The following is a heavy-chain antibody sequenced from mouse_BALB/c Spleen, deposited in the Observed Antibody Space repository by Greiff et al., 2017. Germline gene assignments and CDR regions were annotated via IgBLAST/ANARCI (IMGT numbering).Heavy chain of an antibody. Sequence: VQLHQSGPELVKPGASVKMSCKASGYTFTDYVISWVKQRTGQGLEWIGEIYPGSGSTYYTEKFKGKATLTADKSSNTAYMQLSSLTSEDSAIYFCAAITTWFAYWGQGTLVTVSA. D-gene: IGHD2-4*01. V-gene: IGHV1-77*01. CDR3: AAITTWFAY. CDR1: GYTFTDYV. CDR2: IYPGSGST. J-gene: IGHJ3*01.